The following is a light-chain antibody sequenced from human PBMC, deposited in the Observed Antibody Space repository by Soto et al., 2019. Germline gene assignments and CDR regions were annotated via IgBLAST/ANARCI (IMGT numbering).Light chain of an antibody. CDR1: SGHSSYA. Sequence: QLVLTQSPSASASLGASVKLTCTLSSGHSSYAIEWHQQQPQKGPRSLMKLSSDGSHSKGDGIPDRFAGSSSGAERYLTISSLQAEDEADYYCQTWDTGARVVFGGGTQLTVL. V-gene: IGLV4-69*01. CDR3: QTWDTGARVV. CDR2: LSSDGSH. J-gene: IGLJ2*01.